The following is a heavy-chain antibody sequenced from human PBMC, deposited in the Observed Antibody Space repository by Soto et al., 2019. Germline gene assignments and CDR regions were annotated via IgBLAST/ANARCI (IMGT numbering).Heavy chain of an antibody. Sequence: EVQLLESGGGLVQPGGSLRLSCAASGFTFSSYAMSWVRQAPGKGLEWVSVISKNGGTIYYADSVKGRFTIPRDNSKNTLYLQMNSLRAEDTAVYYCAKANGYASWYFDYWGQGTLVTVSS. CDR2: ISKNGGTI. CDR1: GFTFSSYA. J-gene: IGHJ4*02. D-gene: IGHD5-12*01. V-gene: IGHV3-23*01. CDR3: AKANGYASWYFDY.